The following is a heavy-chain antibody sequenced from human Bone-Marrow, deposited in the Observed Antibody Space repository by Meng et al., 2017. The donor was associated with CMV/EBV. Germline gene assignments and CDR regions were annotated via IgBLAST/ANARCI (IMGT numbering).Heavy chain of an antibody. Sequence: GGSLRLSCAASGFTFSSCWMHWVRQAPGKGLVWVSRINSDGSSTSYADSVKGRFTISRDNAKNTLYLQMNSLRAEDTAVYYCARGTSIAAAGFDPWGQGTLVTVSS. J-gene: IGHJ5*02. CDR3: ARGTSIAAAGFDP. CDR1: GFTFSSCW. D-gene: IGHD6-13*01. CDR2: INSDGSST. V-gene: IGHV3-74*01.